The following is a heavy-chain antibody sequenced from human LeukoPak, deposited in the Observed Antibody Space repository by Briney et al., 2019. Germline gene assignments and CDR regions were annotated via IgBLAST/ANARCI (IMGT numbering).Heavy chain of an antibody. D-gene: IGHD6-6*01. V-gene: IGHV3-30*01. CDR2: ISYDGSNK. CDR1: GFTFSSYA. J-gene: IGHJ4*02. Sequence: GGSLRLSCAASGFTFSSYAMHWVRQAPGKGLEWVAVISYDGSNKYYADSVKGRFTISRDNSKNTLYLQMNSLRAEDTAVYYCASDASSIAARGSLDYWGQGTLVTVSS. CDR3: ASDASSIAARGSLDY.